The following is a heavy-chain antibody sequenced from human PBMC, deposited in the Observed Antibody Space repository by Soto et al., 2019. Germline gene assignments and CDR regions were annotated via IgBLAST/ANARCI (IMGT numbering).Heavy chain of an antibody. J-gene: IGHJ4*02. CDR1: GGSVSSGSYY. CDR3: ARGQAFWTGYYRMPYYFDY. CDR2: LYYSGST. D-gene: IGHD3-3*01. Sequence: PSETLSLTCTVSGGSVSSGSYYRSWIRQPPGKGLEYIGYLYYSGSTNYNPSLKSRVTISVDTPKNQFSLKLTSVTAADTAIYYCARGQAFWTGYYRMPYYFDYWGQGTLVTVSS. V-gene: IGHV4-61*01.